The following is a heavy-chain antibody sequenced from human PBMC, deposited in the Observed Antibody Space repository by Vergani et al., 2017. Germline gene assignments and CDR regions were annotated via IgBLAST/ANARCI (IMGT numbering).Heavy chain of an antibody. J-gene: IGHJ4*02. CDR3: GQSVDTAMLF. D-gene: IGHD5-18*01. CDR2: IWYDGSNK. CDR1: GFTFSSYG. Sequence: QVQLVESGGGVVQPGRSLRLSCAASGFTFSSYGMHWVRQAPGKGLEWVAVIWYDGSNKYYADSVKGRFTISRDNSKNTLYLQMNSLRAEDTAVYYCGQSVDTAMLFWGQGTLVTVSS. V-gene: IGHV3-33*01.